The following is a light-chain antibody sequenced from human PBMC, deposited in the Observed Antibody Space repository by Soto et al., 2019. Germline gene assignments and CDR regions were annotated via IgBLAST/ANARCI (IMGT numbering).Light chain of an antibody. Sequence: DIQMTQSPSAISASVGDRVTITCRASQGISNYLVWLQQKPGKVPKRLIYAASTLQSGVPSRFSGNASGTEFSLTINSLQTEDFATYYCLQHDNFPVTFGQGTRVEI. CDR1: QGISNY. J-gene: IGKJ1*01. CDR2: AAS. V-gene: IGKV1-17*03. CDR3: LQHDNFPVT.